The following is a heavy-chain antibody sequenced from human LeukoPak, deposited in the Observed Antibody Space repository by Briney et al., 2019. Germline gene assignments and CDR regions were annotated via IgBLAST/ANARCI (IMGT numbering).Heavy chain of an antibody. V-gene: IGHV3-74*01. J-gene: IGHJ6*03. CDR3: ARVTSGGYAGHYFYYMDV. CDR1: GFTISNHW. Sequence: GGSLRLSCAASGFTISNHWMQWVRQPPGKGLVWISRIKNDGSSTGYADSVKGRFSISRDNAKNTLYLQMNSLRVEDTGVYYCARVTSGGYAGHYFYYMDVWGKGTTVGVSS. D-gene: IGHD5-12*01. CDR2: IKNDGSST.